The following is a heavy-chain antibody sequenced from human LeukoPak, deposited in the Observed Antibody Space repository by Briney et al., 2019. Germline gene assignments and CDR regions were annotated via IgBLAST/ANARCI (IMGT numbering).Heavy chain of an antibody. D-gene: IGHD6-13*01. CDR1: GFTFSSYA. CDR3: AKSYSSSYYGIFAF. J-gene: IGHJ4*02. V-gene: IGHV3-23*01. Sequence: GGSLRLSCAASGFTFSSYAMSWVRQAPGKGLEWVSAINGNGGNTYYADSVKGRFAISRDNSKNTLHLQMSILRAEDTAIYFCAKSYSSSYYGIFAFWGQGTLVTVSS. CDR2: INGNGGNT.